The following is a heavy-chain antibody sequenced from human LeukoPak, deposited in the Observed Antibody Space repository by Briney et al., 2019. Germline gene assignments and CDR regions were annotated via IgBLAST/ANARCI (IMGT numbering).Heavy chain of an antibody. D-gene: IGHD5-18*01. CDR1: GYSISSGYY. Sequence: SETLSLTCTVSGYSISSGYYWGWIRQPPGKGLEWIGSIYHSGSTYYNPSLKSRVTISVDTSKNQFSLKLSSVTAADTAVYYCARDHDTAMVNWGQGTLVTVSS. CDR2: IYHSGST. V-gene: IGHV4-38-2*02. CDR3: ARDHDTAMVN. J-gene: IGHJ4*02.